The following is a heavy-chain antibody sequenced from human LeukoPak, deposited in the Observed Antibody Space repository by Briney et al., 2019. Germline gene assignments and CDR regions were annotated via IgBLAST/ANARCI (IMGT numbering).Heavy chain of an antibody. D-gene: IGHD3-3*01. CDR1: GGSISSSSYY. CDR3: ARGFWNSYLDY. CDR2: IYYSGST. Sequence: SETLSLTCTVSGGSISSSSYYWGWIRQPPGKGLEWIGSIYYSGSTYYNPSLKSRVTISVDTSKNQFSLKLSSVTAADTAVYYCARGFWNSYLDYWGQGTLVTVSS. J-gene: IGHJ4*02. V-gene: IGHV4-39*07.